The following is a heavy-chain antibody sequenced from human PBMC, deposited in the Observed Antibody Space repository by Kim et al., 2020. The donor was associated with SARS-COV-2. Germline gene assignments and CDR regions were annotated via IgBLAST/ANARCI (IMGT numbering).Heavy chain of an antibody. CDR3: ARDQGLNWGAYYYYGMDV. J-gene: IGHJ6*02. Sequence: GGSLRLSCAASGFTFSDYYMSWIRQAPGKGLEWVSYISSSGSTIYYADSVKGRFTISRDNAKNSLYLQMNSLRAEDTAVYYCARDQGLNWGAYYYYGMDVWGQGTTVTVSS. CDR1: GFTFSDYY. CDR2: ISSSGSTI. V-gene: IGHV3-11*01. D-gene: IGHD7-27*01.